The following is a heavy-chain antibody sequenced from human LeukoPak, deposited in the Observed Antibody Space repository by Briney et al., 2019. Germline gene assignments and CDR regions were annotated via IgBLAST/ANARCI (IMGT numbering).Heavy chain of an antibody. V-gene: IGHV1-24*01. J-gene: IGHJ3*02. D-gene: IGHD3-22*01. Sequence: ASVKVSCKVSGYTLTELSMHWVRQAPGKGLEWMGGFDPEDGETIYAQKFQGRVTMTEDTSTDTAYMELSSLRSEDTAVYYCATALRDYYDSSGSDAFDIWGQGTMVTVSS. CDR2: FDPEDGET. CDR1: GYTLTELS. CDR3: ATALRDYYDSSGSDAFDI.